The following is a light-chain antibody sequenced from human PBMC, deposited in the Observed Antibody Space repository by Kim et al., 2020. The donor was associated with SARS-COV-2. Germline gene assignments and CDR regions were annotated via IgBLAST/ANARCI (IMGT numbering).Light chain of an antibody. Sequence: VAPGERATLSCRASHPVSSKLAWYQLRPGQAPRLLIHGVSTRAPGIPARFSGSGSGTEFTLTISSLQSEDSAVYDCQQYYDWPPVTFGGGTKVEI. CDR3: QQYYDWPPVT. CDR2: GVS. V-gene: IGKV3-15*01. J-gene: IGKJ4*01. CDR1: HPVSSK.